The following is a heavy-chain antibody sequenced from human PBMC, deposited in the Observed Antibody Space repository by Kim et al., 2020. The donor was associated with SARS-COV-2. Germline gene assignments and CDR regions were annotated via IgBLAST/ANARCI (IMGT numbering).Heavy chain of an antibody. CDR2: SNK. CDR3: AKDLSTPVY. J-gene: IGHJ4*02. V-gene: IGHV3-30*02. Sequence: SNKYYADSVKGRFTISRDNSKNTLYLQMNSLRAEDTAVYYCAKDLSTPVYWGQGTLVTVSS.